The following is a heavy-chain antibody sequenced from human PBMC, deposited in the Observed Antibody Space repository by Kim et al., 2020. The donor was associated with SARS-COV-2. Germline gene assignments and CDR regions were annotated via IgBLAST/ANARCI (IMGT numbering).Heavy chain of an antibody. CDR2: ISFDGNNK. CDR3: TRGANGAFDI. Sequence: GGSLRLSCAASGFTFSFYSIHWVRQAPGKGLEWVAVISFDGNNKYYADSVKGRFTISRDNSKNTLNLQMNSLGAEDTAVYYCTRGANGAFDIWGQGTMVTVSS. J-gene: IGHJ3*02. V-gene: IGHV3-30-3*01. CDR1: GFTFSFYS.